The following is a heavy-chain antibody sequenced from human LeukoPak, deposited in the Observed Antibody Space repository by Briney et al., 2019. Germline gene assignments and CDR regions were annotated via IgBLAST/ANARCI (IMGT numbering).Heavy chain of an antibody. Sequence: GGSLRLSCAASGFTFSSYAMSWVRQAPGKGLEWVSAISGSGGSAYYADSVKGRFTISRDNSKNTLYLQMNSLRAEDTAVYYCAKDSSGWYYFDYWGQGTLVTVSS. V-gene: IGHV3-23*01. J-gene: IGHJ4*02. CDR1: GFTFSSYA. CDR2: ISGSGGSA. D-gene: IGHD6-19*01. CDR3: AKDSSGWYYFDY.